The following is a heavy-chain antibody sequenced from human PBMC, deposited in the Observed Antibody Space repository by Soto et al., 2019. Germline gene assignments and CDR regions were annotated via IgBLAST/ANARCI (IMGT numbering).Heavy chain of an antibody. Sequence: ASVKVSCKASGYIFTNFAAHWVRQAPGQRPEWMGWINPGNGDTKYSEKFQGRLAITRGTSANTAYMHLSGLTSEDTAIYYCARMVRGLSVDYGGQGTLVTVSS. D-gene: IGHD3-10*01. CDR3: ARMVRGLSVDY. CDR2: INPGNGDT. V-gene: IGHV1-3*01. CDR1: GYIFTNFA. J-gene: IGHJ4*02.